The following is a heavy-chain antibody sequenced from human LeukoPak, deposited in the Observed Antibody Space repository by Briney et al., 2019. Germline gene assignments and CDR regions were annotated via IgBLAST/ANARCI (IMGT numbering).Heavy chain of an antibody. J-gene: IGHJ4*02. CDR2: INSDGGIT. D-gene: IGHD5-12*01. V-gene: IGHV3-74*01. CDR3: AGGRLVATSKAVAIDY. CDR1: GFTFSSYW. Sequence: GGSLRLSCATSGFTFSSYWMHWVRQAPGKGLVWVSRINSDGGITSYADFVKGRFTISRDNAKNTLYLQMNNLRADDTAVYYCAGGRLVATSKAVAIDYWGQGTLVTVSS.